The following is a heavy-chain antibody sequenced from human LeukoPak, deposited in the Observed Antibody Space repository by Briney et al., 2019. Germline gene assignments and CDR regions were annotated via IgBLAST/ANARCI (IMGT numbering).Heavy chain of an antibody. Sequence: PSETLSLTCTVSGGSISSYYWSWIRQPPGKGLEWIGYIYYSGSTNYNPSLKSRVTISVDTSKNQFSLKLSSVTAADTAVYYCARGYYGWKYSFDYWGQGTLVTVSS. CDR1: GGSISSYY. CDR3: ARGYYGWKYSFDY. CDR2: IYYSGST. V-gene: IGHV4-59*12. J-gene: IGHJ4*02. D-gene: IGHD3-10*01.